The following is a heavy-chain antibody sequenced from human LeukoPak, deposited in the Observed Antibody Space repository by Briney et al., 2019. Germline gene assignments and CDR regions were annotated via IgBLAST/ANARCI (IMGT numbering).Heavy chain of an antibody. CDR2: IYYSGST. V-gene: IGHV4-39*07. CDR3: ASGYSYPSPFDY. J-gene: IGHJ4*02. Sequence: SETLSLTCTVSGDSISSSFYYWGWIRQPPGKGLEWIGNIYYSGSTYYNPSLKSRVTISVDKSRNQFSLKLTSVTAADTAVYYCASGYSYPSPFDYWGQGTLVTVSS. CDR1: GDSISSSFYY. D-gene: IGHD5-18*01.